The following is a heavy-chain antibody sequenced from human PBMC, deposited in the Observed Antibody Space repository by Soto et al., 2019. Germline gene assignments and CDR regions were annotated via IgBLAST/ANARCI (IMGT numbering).Heavy chain of an antibody. CDR3: ARQLRYYYGMDV. J-gene: IGHJ6*02. CDR2: IDPSDSYT. CDR1: GYSFTSYW. Sequence: GESLKISCKGSGYSFTSYWISWVRQMPGKGLGWMGRIDPSDSYTNYSPSFQGHVTIAADKSISTAYLQWSSLKASDTAMYYCARQLRYYYGMDVWGQGTTVTVSS. V-gene: IGHV5-10-1*01. D-gene: IGHD3-3*01.